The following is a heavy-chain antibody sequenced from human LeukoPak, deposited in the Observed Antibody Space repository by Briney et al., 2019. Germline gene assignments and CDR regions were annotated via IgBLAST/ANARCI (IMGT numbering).Heavy chain of an antibody. V-gene: IGHV1-2*02. CDR2: INPNSGGT. CDR3: ARVFRGHSSGWYCY. CDR1: GYTFTCYY. Sequence: ASVKVSCKASGYTFTCYYMHWVRQAPGQGLEWMGWINPNSGGTNYAQKFQGRVTMTRDTSISTAYMELSRLRSDDTAVYYCARVFRGHSSGWYCYWGQGTLVTVSS. D-gene: IGHD6-19*01. J-gene: IGHJ4*02.